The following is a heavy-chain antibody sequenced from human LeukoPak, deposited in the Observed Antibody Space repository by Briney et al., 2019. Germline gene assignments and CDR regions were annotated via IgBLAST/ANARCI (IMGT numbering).Heavy chain of an antibody. Sequence: SVKLSCKASGGTYSRYAISWVRQAPGQGLEWMGGIIPIFGTANYAQKFQRRVTITADKSTSTAYMELSRLRSEDTAVYYCAQTSVGYCSCCSGYPHYLGQGTLVIVSS. CDR2: IIPIFGTA. CDR1: GGTYSRYA. D-gene: IGHD2-15*01. J-gene: IGHJ4*02. CDR3: AQTSVGYCSCCSGYPHY. V-gene: IGHV1-69*06.